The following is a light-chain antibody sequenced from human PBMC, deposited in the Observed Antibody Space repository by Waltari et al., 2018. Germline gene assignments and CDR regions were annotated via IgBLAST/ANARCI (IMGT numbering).Light chain of an antibody. CDR3: CSYAGSITFWV. V-gene: IGLV2-11*01. J-gene: IGLJ3*02. Sequence: QSALTQPASVSGSPGQSITISCTGTSSDVGASDYVAWYQQHPGKAPKLIIYDVTKRPSGVPDRFSASKSDNTASLTISGLQAEDEADYYCCSYAGSITFWVFGGGTKLTVL. CDR1: SSDVGASDY. CDR2: DVT.